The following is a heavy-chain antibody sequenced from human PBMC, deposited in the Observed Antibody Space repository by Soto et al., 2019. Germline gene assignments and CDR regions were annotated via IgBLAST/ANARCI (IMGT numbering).Heavy chain of an antibody. V-gene: IGHV3-23*01. D-gene: IGHD5-12*01. J-gene: IGHJ4*02. CDR2: IGASGGGT. CDR1: GFTFSSYA. CDR3: AKGIEGGAYAQIAY. Sequence: EVQLLESGGGLVQPGGSLRLSCAASGFTFSSYAMSWVRQAPGMGLEWVSTIGASGGGTHYTDSVKGRFTISRDNSENTLFLQMNTLRAEDTALYYCAKGIEGGAYAQIAYWGQGTLVTVSS.